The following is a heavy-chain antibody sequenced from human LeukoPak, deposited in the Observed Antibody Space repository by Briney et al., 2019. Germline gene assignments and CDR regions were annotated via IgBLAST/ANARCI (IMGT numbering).Heavy chain of an antibody. Sequence: RPGGSLRLSCAASGFTFSSYAMSWVRQAPGKGLEWVSGISGSGGGTYYADSVKGRFTISRGNSKNTLYLQMNSLRAEDTAVYYCAKRGCCSSGSCNFYYYYCMDVWGQGTMVTVSS. D-gene: IGHD2-15*01. J-gene: IGHJ6*02. V-gene: IGHV3-23*01. CDR3: AKRGCCSSGSCNFYYYYCMDV. CDR2: ISGSGGGT. CDR1: GFTFSSYA.